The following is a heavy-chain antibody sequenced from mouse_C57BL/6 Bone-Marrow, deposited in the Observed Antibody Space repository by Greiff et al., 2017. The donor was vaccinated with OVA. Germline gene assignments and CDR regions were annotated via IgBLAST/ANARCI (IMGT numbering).Heavy chain of an antibody. CDR2: ISSGGSYT. J-gene: IGHJ1*03. CDR1: GFTFSSYG. Sequence: EVNVVESGGDLVKPGGSLKLSCAASGFTFSSYGMSWVRQTPDKRLEWVATISSGGSYTYYPDSVKGRFTISRDNAKNTLYLQMSSLKSEDTAMYYCARSLGRFDVWGTGTTVTVSS. V-gene: IGHV5-6*01. D-gene: IGHD4-1*01. CDR3: ARSLGRFDV.